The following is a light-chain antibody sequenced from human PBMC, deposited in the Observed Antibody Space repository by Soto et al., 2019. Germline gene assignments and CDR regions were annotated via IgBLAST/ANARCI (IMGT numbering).Light chain of an antibody. J-gene: IGKJ2*01. CDR2: KVS. Sequence: DFVVTQSPLSLPVSLPQPASTSCRSSQSPLYSDGNTYLSWFQQRPGQSPRRLIYKVSNRDSGVPDRFSGSGSGTDFTLKISRVEAEDVGVYSCMQGTHWPYTFGKGTKVDIK. CDR3: MQGTHWPYT. CDR1: QSPLYSDGNTY. V-gene: IGKV2-30*01.